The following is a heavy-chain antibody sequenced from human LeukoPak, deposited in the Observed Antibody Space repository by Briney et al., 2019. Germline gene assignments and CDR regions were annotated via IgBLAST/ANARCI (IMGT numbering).Heavy chain of an antibody. D-gene: IGHD3-22*01. V-gene: IGHV1-18*01. CDR1: GYTFTSYG. J-gene: IGHJ4*02. Sequence: ASVKVSCKASGYTFTSYGISWVRQAPGQGLEWMGWISAYNGNTNYAQKLQGRVTMTTDTSTSTAYVELRSLRSDDTAVYYCARAFTMIVVIPRYWGQGTLVTVSS. CDR2: ISAYNGNT. CDR3: ARAFTMIVVIPRY.